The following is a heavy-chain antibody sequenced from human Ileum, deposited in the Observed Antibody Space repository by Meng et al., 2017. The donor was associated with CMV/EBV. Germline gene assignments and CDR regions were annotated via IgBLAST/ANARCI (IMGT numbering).Heavy chain of an antibody. CDR1: YMFINYE. D-gene: IGHD3-22*01. V-gene: IGHV1-2*02. CDR2: INPNSGGT. CDR3: ARDSPSYYYDSSGYYLY. Sequence: YMFINYEINWVRQAPGQGLEWMGWINPNSGGTNYAQKFQGRVTMTRDTSISTAYMELSRLRSDDTAVYYCARDSPSYYYDSSGYYLYWGQGTLVTVSS. J-gene: IGHJ4*02.